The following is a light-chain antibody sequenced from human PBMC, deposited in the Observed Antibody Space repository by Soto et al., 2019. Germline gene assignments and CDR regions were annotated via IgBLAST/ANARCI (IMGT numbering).Light chain of an antibody. CDR3: QQYNNWPTWT. J-gene: IGKJ1*01. Sequence: EIVITQSPSTLSVSPGERATLSCRASQSVSSNLAWYQQKPGQAPRLLIYDASTRATGIPARFSGSGSGTEFTLSISSLQSEDFAVYYCQQYNNWPTWTFGQGTKVDIK. CDR1: QSVSSN. V-gene: IGKV3-15*01. CDR2: DAS.